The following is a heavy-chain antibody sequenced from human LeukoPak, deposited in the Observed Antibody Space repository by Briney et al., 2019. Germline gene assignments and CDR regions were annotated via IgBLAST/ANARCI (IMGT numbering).Heavy chain of an antibody. CDR2: IYYSGST. CDR1: GGSISSYY. D-gene: IGHD6-13*01. J-gene: IGHJ2*01. CDR3: ARVYYSRSYDYWYFDL. Sequence: SETLSLTCTVSGGSISSYYWSWIRQPPGKGLEWIGYIYYSGSTNYNPSLKSRVTISVDTSKNQFSLKLSSVTAADTAVYYCARVYYSRSYDYWYFDLWGRGTLVTVSS. V-gene: IGHV4-59*01.